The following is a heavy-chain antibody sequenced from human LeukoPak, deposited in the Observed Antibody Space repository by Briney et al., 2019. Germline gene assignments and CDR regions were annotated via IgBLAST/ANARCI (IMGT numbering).Heavy chain of an antibody. Sequence: ASVKVSCKASGYTFTSYGISWARQAPGQGLEWMGWISAYNGNTNYAQKFQGRVTMTRDTSISTAYMELSRLRSDDTAVYYCARVGYDSSGYYDYFDYWGQGTLVTVSS. CDR1: GYTFTSYG. CDR3: ARVGYDSSGYYDYFDY. D-gene: IGHD3-22*01. CDR2: ISAYNGNT. V-gene: IGHV1-18*01. J-gene: IGHJ4*02.